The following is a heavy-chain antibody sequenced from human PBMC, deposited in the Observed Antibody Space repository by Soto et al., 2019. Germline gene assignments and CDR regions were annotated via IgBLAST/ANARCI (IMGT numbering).Heavy chain of an antibody. CDR1: GGSFSGYY. CDR2: INHSGST. J-gene: IGHJ6*02. V-gene: IGHV4-34*01. CDR3: ARGAYGSGSYYRYYYYGMDV. Sequence: SETLSLTCAVYGGSFSGYYWSWIRQPPGKGLEWIGEINHSGSTNYNPSLKSRVTISVDTSKNQFSLKLSSVTAADTAVYYCARGAYGSGSYYRYYYYGMDVWGQGTTVT. D-gene: IGHD3-10*01.